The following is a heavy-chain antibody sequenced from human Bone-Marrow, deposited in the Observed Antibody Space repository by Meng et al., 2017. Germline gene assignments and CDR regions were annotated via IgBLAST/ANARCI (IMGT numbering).Heavy chain of an antibody. CDR2: IYPDDSDT. V-gene: IGHV5-51*01. Sequence: GEPLKISCKGSGYSFTSDWIAWVRQMPGKGLEWMGIIYPDDSDTRYSPSFQGQVTISADRSINTAYLQWSSLKASDTAMYYCARQGSTRSLDYWGQGTLVTVSS. CDR3: ARQGSTRSLDY. CDR1: GYSFTSDW. D-gene: IGHD3-10*01. J-gene: IGHJ4*02.